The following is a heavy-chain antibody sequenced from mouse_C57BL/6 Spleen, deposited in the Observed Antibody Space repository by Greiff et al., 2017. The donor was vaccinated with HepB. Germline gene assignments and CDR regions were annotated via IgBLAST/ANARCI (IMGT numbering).Heavy chain of an antibody. CDR3: ARHGYDGAWFAY. Sequence: QVQLQQPGTELVKPGASVKLSCKASGYTFTSYWMHWVKQRPGQGLEWIGNINPSNGGTNYNEKFKSKATLTVDKSSSTAYMQLSSRTSEDSAVYYCARHGYDGAWFAYWGQGTLVTVSA. D-gene: IGHD2-2*01. CDR1: GYTFTSYW. CDR2: INPSNGGT. V-gene: IGHV1-53*01. J-gene: IGHJ3*01.